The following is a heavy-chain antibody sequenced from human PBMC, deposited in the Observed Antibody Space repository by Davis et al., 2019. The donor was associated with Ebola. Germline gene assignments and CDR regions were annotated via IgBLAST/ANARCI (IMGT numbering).Heavy chain of an antibody. D-gene: IGHD3-22*01. CDR3: ARARRYYDSSGYYSW. J-gene: IGHJ4*02. Sequence: GSLRLSCTVSGGSVSSGSYYWSWIRPPPGKGLEWIGYIYYSGRTNYNPSLKSRVTISVDTSKNQFSLKLSSVTAADTAVYYCARARRYYDSSGYYSWWGQGTLVTVSS. V-gene: IGHV4-61*01. CDR1: GGSVSSGSYY. CDR2: IYYSGRT.